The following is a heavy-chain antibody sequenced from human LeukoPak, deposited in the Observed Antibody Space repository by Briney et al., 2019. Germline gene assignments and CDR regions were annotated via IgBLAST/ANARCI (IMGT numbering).Heavy chain of an antibody. J-gene: IGHJ4*02. V-gene: IGHV3-11*01. CDR1: TFTFSGSY. CDR3: ARMTWVGTTGHYFDY. CDR2: ISSSGGTI. D-gene: IGHD1-26*01. Sequence: GGSLRLSCAASTFTFSGSYMAWIRQAPGKGLEWVSYISSSGGTIYYADSVKGRFTISRDNAKSSLNLQMNSLRAEDTAVYYCARMTWVGTTGHYFDYWGQGTLVTVSS.